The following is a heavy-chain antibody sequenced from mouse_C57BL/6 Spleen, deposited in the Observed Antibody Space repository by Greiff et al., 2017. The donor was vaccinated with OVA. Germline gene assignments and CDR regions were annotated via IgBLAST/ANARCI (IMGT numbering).Heavy chain of an antibody. CDR1: GYTFTSYW. J-gene: IGHJ3*01. D-gene: IGHD1-1*01. CDR2: IDPSDSET. V-gene: IGHV1-52*01. Sequence: QVHVKQPGAELVRPGSSVKLSCKASGYTFTSYWMHWVKQRPIQGLEWIGNIDPSDSETHYNQKFKDKATLTVDKSSSTAYMQLSSLTSEDSAVYYCARPDYYGSSSFAYWGQGTLVTVSA. CDR3: ARPDYYGSSSFAY.